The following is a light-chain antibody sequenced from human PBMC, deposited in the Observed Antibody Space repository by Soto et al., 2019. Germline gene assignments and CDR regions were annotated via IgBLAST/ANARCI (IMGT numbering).Light chain of an antibody. CDR2: YDS. CDR1: NIGSKS. Sequence: SYELTQPPSVSVAPGATARITCGGNNIGSKSVHWYQQRPGQAPVLVIYYDSDRPSGIPERFSGSNSGNTATLTISRVEAGDEADYYCQVWDSSSDHSVFGTGTKLTVL. CDR3: QVWDSSSDHSV. J-gene: IGLJ1*01. V-gene: IGLV3-21*04.